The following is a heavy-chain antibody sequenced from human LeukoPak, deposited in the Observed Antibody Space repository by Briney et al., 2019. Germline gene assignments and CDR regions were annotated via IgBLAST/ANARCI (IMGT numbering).Heavy chain of an antibody. CDR3: AKVQTLYGSGSYFPPEYYYYMDV. CDR2: ISGGST. D-gene: IGHD3-10*01. Sequence: GGTLRLSCAASGFTVSSNEMSWVRQAPGKGLEWVSSISGGSTYYADSVKGRFTISRDNSKNTLYLQMNSLRAEATAVYYCAKVQTLYGSGSYFPPEYYYYMDVWGKGTTVTISS. CDR1: GFTVSSNE. J-gene: IGHJ6*03. V-gene: IGHV3-38-3*01.